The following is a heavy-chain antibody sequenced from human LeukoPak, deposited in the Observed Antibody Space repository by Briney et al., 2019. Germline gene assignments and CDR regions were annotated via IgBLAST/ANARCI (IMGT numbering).Heavy chain of an antibody. CDR3: ARPIVGATIRAFVI. J-gene: IGHJ3*02. CDR1: LGSMNIYY. V-gene: IGHV4-59*01. CDR2: IYYSGST. Sequence: SETLSLTCTVWLGSMNIYYGSCLRQPPGKGLEWIGYIYYSGSTNYNPSLKSRVTISVDTSKIQFSLKLTSVTAADTAVYYCARPIVGATIRAFVIWSQGTMVTVSS. D-gene: IGHD1-26*01.